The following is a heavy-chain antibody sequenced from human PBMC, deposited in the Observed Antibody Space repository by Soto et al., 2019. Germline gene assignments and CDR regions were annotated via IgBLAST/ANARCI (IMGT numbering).Heavy chain of an antibody. CDR1: GYTFTNYW. CDR2: IYPGDSDT. J-gene: IGHJ6*02. Sequence: GESLKISCKGSGYTFTNYWIGWVRQMPGKGPEWMGIIYPGDSDTKYNPSFQGQVTISADKSITTSYLQWSSLKASDTAIYYCAASIFYYGMDVWGQGTTVTVSS. V-gene: IGHV5-51*01. CDR3: AASIFYYGMDV.